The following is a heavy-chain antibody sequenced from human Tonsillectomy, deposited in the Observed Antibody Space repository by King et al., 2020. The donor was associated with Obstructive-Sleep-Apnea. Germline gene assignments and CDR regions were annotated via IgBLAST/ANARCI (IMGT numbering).Heavy chain of an antibody. CDR3: ATDRVPLIRGVTITGYFDY. CDR2: IYHSGST. CDR1: GYSISSGYY. D-gene: IGHD3-10*01. V-gene: IGHV4-38-2*02. J-gene: IGHJ4*02. Sequence: VQLQESGPGLVKPSETLSLTCTVSGYSISSGYYWGWIRQPPGKGLEWIGSIYHSGSTYYNPSLKSRVTLSIDTSKNLFSLKLSSLAAADTAVYYCATDRVPLIRGVTITGYFDYWGQGTLVTVSS.